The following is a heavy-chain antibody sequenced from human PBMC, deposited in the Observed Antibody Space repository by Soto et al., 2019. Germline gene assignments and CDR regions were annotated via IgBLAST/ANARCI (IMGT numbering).Heavy chain of an antibody. CDR3: AREFKGDIVVVAAARGTYFDY. Sequence: GASVKVSCKASGYIFTNYHMHWVRQAPGQGLEWMGIINPSNISTSDAQKFQGRITMTRDTSTTTVYLELSSLRSEDTAVYYCAREFKGDIVVVAAARGTYFDYWGQGTLVTVSS. CDR1: GYIFTNYH. D-gene: IGHD2-15*01. J-gene: IGHJ4*02. V-gene: IGHV1-46*01. CDR2: INPSNIST.